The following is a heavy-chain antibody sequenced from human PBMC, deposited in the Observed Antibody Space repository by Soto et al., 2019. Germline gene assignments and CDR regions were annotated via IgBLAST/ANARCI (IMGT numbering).Heavy chain of an antibody. CDR2: IYPGDSDT. Sequence: GESLKISCQASGYSFPDFWIAWVRQVPGKGLECLGLIYPGDSDTKYNPSFQGQVTISVNKSINTAYLQLSSLKASDTATYYCARQAPHSGGGIRSFFWSGDLAYWGQGSLVTVSS. D-gene: IGHD3-3*01. CDR3: ARQAPHSGGGIRSFFWSGDLAY. CDR1: GYSFPDFW. V-gene: IGHV5-51*01. J-gene: IGHJ4*02.